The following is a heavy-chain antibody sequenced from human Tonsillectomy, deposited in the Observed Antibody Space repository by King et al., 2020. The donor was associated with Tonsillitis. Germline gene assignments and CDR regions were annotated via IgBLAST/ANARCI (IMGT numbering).Heavy chain of an antibody. CDR2: ISTNGGST. D-gene: IGHD1-26*01. V-gene: IGHV3-64D*06. CDR1: GFTFSSYA. CDR3: VIGSGKTRWELLWH. J-gene: IGHJ4*02. Sequence: VQLVESGGGLVQPGGSLRLSCSASGFTFSSYAMHWVRQAPGKGLEYVSAISTNGGSTYYAASVKGRFTISRDNSKNTLYLQMSSLRAEDTAVYYCVIGSGKTRWELLWHWGQGTLVTVSS.